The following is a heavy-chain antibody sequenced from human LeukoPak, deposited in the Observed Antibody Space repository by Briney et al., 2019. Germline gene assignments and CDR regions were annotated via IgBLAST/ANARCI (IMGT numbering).Heavy chain of an antibody. Sequence: GGSLRLSCAASGFTFSTYSMNWVRQAPGKGLEWVANIKQDGSEKYYVDSVKGRFTISRDNAKNSLYLQMNSLRAEDTAVYYCARDQGSGLLYYFDYWGQGTLVTVSS. CDR3: ARDQGSGLLYYFDY. J-gene: IGHJ4*02. V-gene: IGHV3-7*01. D-gene: IGHD6-19*01. CDR2: IKQDGSEK. CDR1: GFTFSTYS.